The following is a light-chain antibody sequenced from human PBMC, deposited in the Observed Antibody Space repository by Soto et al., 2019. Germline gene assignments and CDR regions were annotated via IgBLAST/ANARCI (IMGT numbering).Light chain of an antibody. CDR2: FGS. CDR1: QSLLHSNGYNY. J-gene: IGKJ4*01. CDR3: QHRSNWPLT. Sequence: IVMTQSPLSMPVTPGEPASISCRPSQSLLHSNGYNYLDWYLQKPGQSPQLLIYFGSHRATGIPARFSGSGSGTDFTLTSSSLEPEDFAVYYCQHRSNWPLTFGGGTKVDTK. V-gene: IGKV2-28*01.